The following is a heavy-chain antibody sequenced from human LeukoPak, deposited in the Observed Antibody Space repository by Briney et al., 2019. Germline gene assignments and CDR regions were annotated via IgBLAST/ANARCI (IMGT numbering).Heavy chain of an antibody. CDR1: GYTFTSYY. V-gene: IGHV1-46*01. CDR3: ARDGAAAGNAFDI. Sequence: GASVKVSCKASGYTFTSYYMHWVRRAPGQGLEWMGIINPSGGSTSYAQKFQGRVTMTRDTPTSTVYMELSSLRSEDTAVYYCARDGAAAGNAFDIWGQGTMVTVSS. CDR2: INPSGGST. J-gene: IGHJ3*02. D-gene: IGHD6-13*01.